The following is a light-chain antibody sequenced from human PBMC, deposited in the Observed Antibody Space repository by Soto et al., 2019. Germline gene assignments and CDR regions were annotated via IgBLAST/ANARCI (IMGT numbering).Light chain of an antibody. CDR2: EVI. CDR3: ISYMSTSRYV. Sequence: QSALTQPPSVSGSPGQSVTISCTGTSSDVGKYDRVSWYQQPPGTAPKLIIYEVINRPSGVPARFSGSKSGNTASLTISGLQAEDEADYYCISYMSTSRYVFGAGTKLTVL. CDR1: SSDVGKYDR. V-gene: IGLV2-18*02. J-gene: IGLJ1*01.